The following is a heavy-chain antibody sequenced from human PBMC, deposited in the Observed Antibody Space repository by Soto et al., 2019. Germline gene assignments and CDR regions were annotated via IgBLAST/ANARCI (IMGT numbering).Heavy chain of an antibody. J-gene: IGHJ4*02. CDR2: ISSSGITI. CDR3: VRFGGAAAGPGDY. CDR1: EFTFSGYE. Sequence: GGSLRLSCVASEFTFSGYEMNWVRQAPGKGLEWVSYISSSGITIYYTDSVKGRFTISRDNGKKSLYLQMNSLRAEDTAVYYCVRFGGAAAGPGDYWGQGTLVTVSS. V-gene: IGHV3-48*03. D-gene: IGHD6-13*01.